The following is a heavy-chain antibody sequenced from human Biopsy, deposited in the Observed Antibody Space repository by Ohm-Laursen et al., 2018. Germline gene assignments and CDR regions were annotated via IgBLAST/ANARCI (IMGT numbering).Heavy chain of an antibody. CDR2: SNPRSGST. V-gene: IGHV1-46*01. J-gene: IGHJ6*02. CDR1: GYNFPTLY. CDR3: ARELVVEHSFFYGMDV. Sequence: SAYVSCEASGYNFPTLYMHWVRQAPGVRLEGMAMSNPRSGSTFYAQKLQDRVTMTRDTSTSTVYMELSSLRSEDTAVYFCARELVVEHSFFYGMDVWGQGTRVTVSS. D-gene: IGHD2-15*01.